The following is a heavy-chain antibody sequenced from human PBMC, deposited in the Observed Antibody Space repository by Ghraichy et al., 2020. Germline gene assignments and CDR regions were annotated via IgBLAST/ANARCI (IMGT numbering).Heavy chain of an antibody. J-gene: IGHJ6*02. V-gene: IGHV3-23*01. CDR3: AKGGSSWYYYYYGMDV. Sequence: LSLTCAASGFTFSSYAMSWVRQAPGKGLEWVSAISGSGGSTYYADSVKGRFTISRDNSKNTLYLQMNSLRAEYTAVYYCAKGGSSWYYYYYGMDVWGQGTTVTVSS. CDR2: ISGSGGST. CDR1: GFTFSSYA. D-gene: IGHD6-13*01.